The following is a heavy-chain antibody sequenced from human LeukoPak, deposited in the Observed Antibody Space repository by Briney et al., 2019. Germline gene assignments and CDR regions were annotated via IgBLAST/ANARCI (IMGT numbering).Heavy chain of an antibody. Sequence: GGSLRLSCAASGFTFSTYYMNWVCQAPGKGLEWVSFITGSSSYIYYTDSVKGRFTISRDNAKNSLFLQMNSLRDEDTAVYYCASGFSSSPYFDYWGQGTLVTVSS. CDR2: ITGSSSYI. J-gene: IGHJ4*02. CDR1: GFTFSTYY. CDR3: ASGFSSSPYFDY. D-gene: IGHD6-6*01. V-gene: IGHV3-21*01.